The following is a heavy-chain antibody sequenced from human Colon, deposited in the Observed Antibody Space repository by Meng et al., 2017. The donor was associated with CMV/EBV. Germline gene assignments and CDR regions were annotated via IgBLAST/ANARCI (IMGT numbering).Heavy chain of an antibody. D-gene: IGHD3-10*01. V-gene: IGHV4-4*07. J-gene: IGHJ5*02. CDR2: IFPTGSA. CDR1: GGYLNDFY. CDR3: ARDSDGSGTFSYWFDP. Sequence: QVQVQESAPALVKPSEPMSLPCTFSGGYLNDFYWNWIRQPVGKGLEWIGRIFPTGSAYYNSSLNSRVTMSVDTSKNQFSLKLTSVTAADTAVYYCARDSDGSGTFSYWFDPWGQGTLVTVSS.